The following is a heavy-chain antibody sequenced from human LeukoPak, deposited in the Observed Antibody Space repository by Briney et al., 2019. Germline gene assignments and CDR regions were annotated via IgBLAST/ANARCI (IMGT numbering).Heavy chain of an antibody. CDR2: INHSGST. CDR3: ARKGGCSGGSCYPTLYYYYYYMDV. D-gene: IGHD2-15*01. V-gene: IGHV4-34*01. J-gene: IGHJ6*03. Sequence: SETLSLTCAVYGGSFSGYYWSWIRQPPGKGLEWIGEINHSGSTNYNPSLKSRVTISVDTSKNQFSLKLSSVTAADTAVYYCARKGGCSGGSCYPTLYYYYYYMDVWGKRTTVTVSS. CDR1: GGSFSGYY.